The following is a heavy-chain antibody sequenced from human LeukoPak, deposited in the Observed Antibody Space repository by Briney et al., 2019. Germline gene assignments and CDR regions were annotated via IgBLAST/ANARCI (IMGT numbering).Heavy chain of an antibody. V-gene: IGHV1-2*02. J-gene: IGHJ1*01. D-gene: IGHD3-16*01. CDR3: ATDEGG. Sequence: ASVKVSCKASGGTFSSYAISWVRQAPGQGLEWMGFIDPNNGDTNYAQKFQGRVTLTRDTSISTAYMELSSLRSDDTAVYHCATDEGGWGQGTLVTVSS. CDR2: IDPNNGDT. CDR1: GGTFSSYA.